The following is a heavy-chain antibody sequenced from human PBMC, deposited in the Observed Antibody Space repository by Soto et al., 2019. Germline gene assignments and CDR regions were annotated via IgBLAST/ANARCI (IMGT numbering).Heavy chain of an antibody. J-gene: IGHJ4*02. CDR2: IYHSGST. D-gene: IGHD3-22*01. CDR3: ARVSYYYDSSGYYFFDY. CDR1: GGSISSSNW. Sequence: SETLSLTCAVSGGSISSSNWWSWVRQPPGKGLEWIGEIYHSGSTNYNPSLKSRVTISVDKSKNQFSLKLSSVTAADTAVYYCARVSYYYDSSGYYFFDYWGQGALVT. V-gene: IGHV4-4*02.